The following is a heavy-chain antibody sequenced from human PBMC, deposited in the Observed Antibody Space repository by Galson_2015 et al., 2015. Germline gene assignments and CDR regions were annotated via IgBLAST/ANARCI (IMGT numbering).Heavy chain of an antibody. CDR2: ISAYNGNT. D-gene: IGHD1-26*01. J-gene: IGHJ4*02. Sequence: SVKVSCKASGYTFTSHGISWVRQAPGRGLEWMGWISAYNGNTNYAQRFQGRVTMSTDTSTSTVYMELRSLRSDDTAVYYCARGFSGSSTTALDYWGQGTLVTVSS. V-gene: IGHV1-18*04. CDR3: ARGFSGSSTTALDY. CDR1: GYTFTSHG.